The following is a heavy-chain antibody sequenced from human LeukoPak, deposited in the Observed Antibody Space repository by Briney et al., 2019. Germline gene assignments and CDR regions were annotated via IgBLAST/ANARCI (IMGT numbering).Heavy chain of an antibody. CDR1: GFTFTNAW. V-gene: IGHV3-15*07. J-gene: IGHJ4*02. Sequence: GGSLRLSCAASGFTFTNAWINWVRQAPGKGLEWVGRIKSKADGETIDYAAPVKGRFTFSRDDSKNMLYLQMNSLKSEDTAVYYCSTLTSRGLSDSWGQGTLVTVSS. CDR3: STLTSRGLSDS. D-gene: IGHD1-20*01. CDR2: IKSKADGETI.